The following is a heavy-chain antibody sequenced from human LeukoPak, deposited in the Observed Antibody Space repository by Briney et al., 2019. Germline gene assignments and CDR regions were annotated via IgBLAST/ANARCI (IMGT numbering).Heavy chain of an antibody. J-gene: IGHJ4*02. Sequence: GGSLRLSCAASGFTFSSYSMNWVRQAPGKGLEWVSSISSSSSYIYYADSVKGRFTISRDNAKNSPYLQMNSLRAEDTAVYYCGTGDGYTPREGYWGQGTLVTVSS. CDR2: ISSSSSYI. D-gene: IGHD5-24*01. CDR1: GFTFSSYS. CDR3: GTGDGYTPREGY. V-gene: IGHV3-21*01.